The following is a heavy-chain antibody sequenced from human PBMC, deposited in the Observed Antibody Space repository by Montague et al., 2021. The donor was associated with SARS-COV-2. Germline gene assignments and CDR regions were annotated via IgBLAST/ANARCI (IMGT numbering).Heavy chain of an antibody. Sequence: SETLSLTCAVYGGSFSDYFWTWIRQPPGKVLEWIGEINHRGTSNYNPSLKSRVSIFVDTSKHQFSLYLGSVTAADTAMYYCARGRQHFNMIVVVMTGGEYYFDYWGQGTLVTVSS. V-gene: IGHV4-34*01. CDR1: GGSFSDYF. D-gene: IGHD3-22*01. CDR2: INHRGTS. CDR3: ARGRQHFNMIVVVMTGGEYYFDY. J-gene: IGHJ4*02.